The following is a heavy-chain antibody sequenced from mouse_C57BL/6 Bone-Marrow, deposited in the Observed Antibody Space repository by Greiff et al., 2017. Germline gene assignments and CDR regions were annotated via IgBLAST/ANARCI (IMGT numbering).Heavy chain of an antibody. CDR1: GYTFTSYW. CDR2: IDPSDSAT. V-gene: IGHV1-52*01. Sequence: VQLQQPGAELVRPGSSVKLSCKASGYTFTSYWMHWVKQRPIQGLEWIGNIDPSDSATHYNQKFKDKATLTVDKSSSTAYMQLSSLTSEDSAVYYCAREGLKRAMDYWGQGTSGTVSS. D-gene: IGHD1-3*01. CDR3: AREGLKRAMDY. J-gene: IGHJ4*01.